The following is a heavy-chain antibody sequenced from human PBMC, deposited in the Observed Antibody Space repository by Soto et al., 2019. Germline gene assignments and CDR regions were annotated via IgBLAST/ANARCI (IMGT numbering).Heavy chain of an antibody. CDR1: GDTFTEYY. D-gene: IGHD2-21*02. J-gene: IGHJ4*02. Sequence: QVQLMQSGAEVKKPGASVKVSCKASGDTFTEYYIHWVRQAPGQGLEWMGTVNPSGGHTTYAQHFLGSVPMTRDTSTSTLYMELTSLTSEDTAVYYCARGGHVVVVTAALDYWGQGTLVTVSS. CDR2: VNPSGGHT. V-gene: IGHV1-46*01. CDR3: ARGGHVVVVTAALDY.